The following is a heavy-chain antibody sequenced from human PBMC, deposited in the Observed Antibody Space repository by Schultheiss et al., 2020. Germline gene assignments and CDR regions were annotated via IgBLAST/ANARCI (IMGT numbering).Heavy chain of an antibody. CDR1: GGSISSYY. J-gene: IGHJ3*02. CDR2: IYYSGST. V-gene: IGHV4-59*12. CDR3: ARVGEGDAFDI. Sequence: SQPLSLTCTVSGGSISSYYWSWIRQPPGKGLEWIGYIYYSGSTNYNPSLKSRVTISVDTSKNQFSLKLSSVTAADTAVYYCARVGEGDAFDIWGQGTMVTVSS.